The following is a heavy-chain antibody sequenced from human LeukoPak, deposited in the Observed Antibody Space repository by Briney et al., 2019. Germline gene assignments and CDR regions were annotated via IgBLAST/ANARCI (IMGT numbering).Heavy chain of an antibody. V-gene: IGHV4-39*01. CDR3: ARRVAGSGYRDY. CDR1: GGSISSSSHH. CDR2: IFYSGST. D-gene: IGHD3-22*01. Sequence: SETLSLTCTVSGGSISSSSHHWVWIRQPPGKGLEGIGNIFYSGSTNYNPSLKSRGTISVDTSKTQFSLKLSSVTAADTAEYYCARRVAGSGYRDYWGQGTLVTVSS. J-gene: IGHJ4*02.